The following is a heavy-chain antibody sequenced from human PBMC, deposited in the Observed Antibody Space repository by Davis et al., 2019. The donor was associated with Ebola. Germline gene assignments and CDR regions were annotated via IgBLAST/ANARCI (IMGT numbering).Heavy chain of an antibody. Sequence: GESLKISCAASEFTFSSYEMNWVRQAPGKGLEWVSYIDSSPSTTFYADSVKGRFTISRDNAKNSLFLQMNSLRAEDTAVYYCAREVPFCGGDCLDYWGQGTLVTVSS. D-gene: IGHD2-21*01. J-gene: IGHJ4*02. V-gene: IGHV3-48*03. CDR3: AREVPFCGGDCLDY. CDR2: IDSSPSTT. CDR1: EFTFSSYE.